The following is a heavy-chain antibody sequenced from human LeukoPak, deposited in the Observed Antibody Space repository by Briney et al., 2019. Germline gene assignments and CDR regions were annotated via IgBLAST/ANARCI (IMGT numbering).Heavy chain of an antibody. J-gene: IGHJ4*02. Sequence: PGGSLRLSCAASGFTFSSYWMHWVRQAPGKGRVWVSSISSSSTYIYYADSVKGRFTISRDNAKNSLSLQMNSLRAEDTAVYYCARPWGSSTWVDYWGQGTLVTVSS. D-gene: IGHD6-13*01. V-gene: IGHV3-21*01. CDR2: ISSSSTYI. CDR1: GFTFSSYW. CDR3: ARPWGSSTWVDY.